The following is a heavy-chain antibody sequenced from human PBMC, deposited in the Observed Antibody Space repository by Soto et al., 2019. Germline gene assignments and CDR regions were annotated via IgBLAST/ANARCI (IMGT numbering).Heavy chain of an antibody. D-gene: IGHD3-22*01. CDR1: SADTGTGACF. J-gene: IGHJ4*02. Sequence: RSLKRSISSADTGTGACFCSWIRQHPGKGLEWIGYISYSGSTYYNPSLESRVTISVDTSKNQFSLKLSSVTAADTAVYYCARDALSRDSIWGQGTLVTVS. V-gene: IGHV4-31*03. CDR2: ISYSGST. CDR3: ARDALSRDSI.